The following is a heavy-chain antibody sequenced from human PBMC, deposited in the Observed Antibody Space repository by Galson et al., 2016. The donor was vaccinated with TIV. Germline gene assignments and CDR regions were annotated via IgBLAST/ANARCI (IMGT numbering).Heavy chain of an antibody. CDR1: GYTFTTSW. CDR3: ATLGCGDDCYSGVGN. J-gene: IGHJ4*02. Sequence: QSGAEVKKPGESLRISCKTSGYTFTTSWVAWVRQMPGKGLECMGVIYPDDSDTRYSPSSQGQVTISADRSINTAYLHWSSLKASDSAMYYCATLGCGDDCYSGVGNWGQGTLVTVSS. V-gene: IGHV5-51*01. CDR2: IYPDDSDT. D-gene: IGHD2-21*01.